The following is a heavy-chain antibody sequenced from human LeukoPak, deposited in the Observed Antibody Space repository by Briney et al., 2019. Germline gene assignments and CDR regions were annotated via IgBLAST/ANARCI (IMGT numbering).Heavy chain of an antibody. J-gene: IGHJ4*02. CDR1: GGSFSGYY. D-gene: IGHD3-9*01. Sequence: SETLSLTCAVYGGSFSGYYWSWIRQPPGKGLEWIGEINHSGSTNYNPSLKSRVTISVDTSRNQFSLKLSSVTAADTAVYYCARTVTGYIDYWGQGTLVTVSS. CDR3: ARTVTGYIDY. CDR2: INHSGST. V-gene: IGHV4-34*01.